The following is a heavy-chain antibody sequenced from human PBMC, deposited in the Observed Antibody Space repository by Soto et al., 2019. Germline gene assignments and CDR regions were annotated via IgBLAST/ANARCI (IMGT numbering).Heavy chain of an antibody. CDR1: GFTFSSHW. J-gene: IGHJ4*02. Sequence: PGGSLRLSCAASGFTFSSHWMSWVRQAPGKGLEWLASIKQDGSEKHYVDSVKGRFTISRDNAKNSLYLQMNSLRVEDTAVYYCARVYYDYIWGSYPLVYWGQGALVTVLL. V-gene: IGHV3-7*01. D-gene: IGHD3-16*02. CDR2: IKQDGSEK. CDR3: ARVYYDYIWGSYPLVY.